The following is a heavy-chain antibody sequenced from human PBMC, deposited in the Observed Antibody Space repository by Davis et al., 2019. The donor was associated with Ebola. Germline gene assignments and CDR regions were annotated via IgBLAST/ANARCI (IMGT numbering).Heavy chain of an antibody. CDR3: ARDALGMLWELPFDY. V-gene: IGHV1-69*13. Sequence: AASVKVSCKASGGTFSSYAISWVRQAPGQGLEWMGGIIPIFGTANYAQKFQGRVTITADESTSTAYMELSSLRSEDTAVYYCARDALGMLWELPFDYWGQRTLVTVSS. D-gene: IGHD1-26*01. J-gene: IGHJ4*02. CDR2: IIPIFGTA. CDR1: GGTFSSYA.